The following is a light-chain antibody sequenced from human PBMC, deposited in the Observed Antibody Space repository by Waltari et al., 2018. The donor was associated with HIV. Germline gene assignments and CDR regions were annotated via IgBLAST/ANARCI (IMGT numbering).Light chain of an antibody. CDR1: SSNIGRNT. CDR3: ALWDDSLNGVL. J-gene: IGLJ2*01. Sequence: QSELSQPPSASGTPGQRVAISCSGSSSNIGRNTVNWYQQLPGTAPQLLIYSNNRRPSGVPDRFSGSKSGTSASLAITGLQSEDEADYYCALWDDSLNGVLFGGGTKLTVL. V-gene: IGLV1-44*01. CDR2: SNN.